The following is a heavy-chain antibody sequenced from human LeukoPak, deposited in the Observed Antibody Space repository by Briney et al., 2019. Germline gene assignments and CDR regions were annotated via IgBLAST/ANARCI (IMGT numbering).Heavy chain of an antibody. V-gene: IGHV1-18*01. J-gene: IGHJ5*02. D-gene: IGHD2-2*01. CDR1: GYTFTSYG. CDR2: ISAYNGNT. Sequence: AASVKVSCKASGYTFTSYGISWVRQAPGHGLEWMGWISAYNGNTNYAQKLQGRVTMTTDTSTSTAYMELRSLRSDDTAVYYCARADVVVPAAYDSVWFDPWGQGTLVTVSS. CDR3: ARADVVVPAAYDSVWFDP.